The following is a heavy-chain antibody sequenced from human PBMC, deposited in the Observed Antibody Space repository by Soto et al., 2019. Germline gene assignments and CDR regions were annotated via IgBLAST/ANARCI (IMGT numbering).Heavy chain of an antibody. Sequence: PSETLSLTCTVSGGSISVSSYYWGWIRQPPGKGLEWIGAVHYTGRTYYKPSLKSRVTISVDTSKNQFSLKLKSVTAADTAVYYCASGAEGSIAVDGWGQGTLVTVSS. CDR2: VHYTGRT. CDR3: ASGAEGSIAVDG. D-gene: IGHD6-19*01. J-gene: IGHJ4*02. CDR1: GGSISVSSYY. V-gene: IGHV4-39*01.